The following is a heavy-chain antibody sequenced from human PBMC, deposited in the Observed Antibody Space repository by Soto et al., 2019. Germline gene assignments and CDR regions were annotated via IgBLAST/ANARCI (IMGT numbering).Heavy chain of an antibody. J-gene: IGHJ4*02. Sequence: PGESLKISCAASGLTFSSYSMNWVRQAPGKGLEWVSSISNSSSNIYYADSVKGRFTISRDNSKNTLYLQMNSLRAEDTAVYYCANLVTAISPTVDYWGQGTLVTVSS. CDR2: ISNSSSNI. CDR3: ANLVTAISPTVDY. CDR1: GLTFSSYS. D-gene: IGHD2-21*02. V-gene: IGHV3-21*01.